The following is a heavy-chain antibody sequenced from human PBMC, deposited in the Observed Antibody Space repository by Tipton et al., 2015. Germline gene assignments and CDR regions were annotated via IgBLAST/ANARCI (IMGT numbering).Heavy chain of an antibody. D-gene: IGHD1-26*01. J-gene: IGHJ3*02. CDR2: ISSSSSYI. CDR3: AREYSGSLGAFDI. Sequence: SLRLSCAASGFTFSSYSMNWVRQAPGKGLEWVSSISSSSSYIYYADSVKGRFTISGDNAKNSLYLQMNSLRAEDTAVYYCAREYSGSLGAFDIWGQGTMVTVSS. CDR1: GFTFSSYS. V-gene: IGHV3-21*01.